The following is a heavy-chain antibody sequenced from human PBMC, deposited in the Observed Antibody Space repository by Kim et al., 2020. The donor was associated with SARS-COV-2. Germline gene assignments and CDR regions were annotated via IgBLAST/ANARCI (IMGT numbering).Heavy chain of an antibody. CDR1: GGSISSSSYY. V-gene: IGHV4-39*07. D-gene: IGHD3-22*01. CDR2: IYYSGST. Sequence: SETLSLTCTVSGGSISSSSYYWGWIRQPPGKGLEWIGSIYYSGSTYYNPSLKSRVTISVDTSKNQFSLKLSSVTAADTAVYYCARVGVPRYYDSSVGYFDYWGQGTLVTVSS. CDR3: ARVGVPRYYDSSVGYFDY. J-gene: IGHJ4*02.